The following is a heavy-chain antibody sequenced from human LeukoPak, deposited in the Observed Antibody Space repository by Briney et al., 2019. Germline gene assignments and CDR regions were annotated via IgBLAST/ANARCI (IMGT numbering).Heavy chain of an antibody. CDR1: GDSISSYY. V-gene: IGHV4-59*01. Sequence: SETLFLTCTVSGDSISSYYWSWIRQPPGKGLEWIGYIYYSGSTNYNPSLKSRVTISVDTSKNQFSLKLSSVTAADTAVYYCARSMYSSGGGMDVWGKGTTVTVSS. D-gene: IGHD6-19*01. CDR3: ARSMYSSGGGMDV. J-gene: IGHJ6*03. CDR2: IYYSGST.